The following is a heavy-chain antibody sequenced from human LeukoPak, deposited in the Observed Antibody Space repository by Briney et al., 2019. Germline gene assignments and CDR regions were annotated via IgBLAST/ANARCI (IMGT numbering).Heavy chain of an antibody. Sequence: SHTLSLTCSLSGPSVSTDYYFSNWLRQPAGKELQWFGRVYSSATTHCHPSLNTPFTKSLHTSKNLVSLRLSSATAADTADYYWAGYREPYDHLPHTLTSWGQGTMVAV. CDR3: AGYREPYDHLPHTLTS. CDR2: VYSSATT. CDR1: GPSVSTDYYF. V-gene: IGHV4-61*02. D-gene: IGHD2-2*02. J-gene: IGHJ3*01.